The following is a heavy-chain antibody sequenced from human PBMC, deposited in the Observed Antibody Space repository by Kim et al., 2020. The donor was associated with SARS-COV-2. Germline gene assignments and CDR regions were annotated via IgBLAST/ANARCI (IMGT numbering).Heavy chain of an antibody. CDR2: ISYDGSNK. Sequence: GGSLRLSCAASGFTFRGYGMHWVRQSPGKGLQWVAVISYDGSNKYYADSVKGRFTISRDNSKNMLNLQMNSLRAEDTAVYYCAREQMYNSRLYESDYWGQGTRLTVSS. CDR3: AREQMYNSRLYESDY. V-gene: IGHV3-30*03. J-gene: IGHJ4*02. D-gene: IGHD6-13*01. CDR1: GFTFRGYG.